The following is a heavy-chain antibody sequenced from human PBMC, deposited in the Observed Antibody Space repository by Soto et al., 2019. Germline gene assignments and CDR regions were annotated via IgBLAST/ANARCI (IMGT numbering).Heavy chain of an antibody. V-gene: IGHV3-30-3*01. J-gene: IGHJ5*02. Sequence: QVQLVESGGGVVQPGRSLRLSCAASGFTFSSYAMHWVRQAPGKGLEWVAVISYDGSNKYYADSVKGRFTISRDNSKNTLYLHMKSLRAEDTAGYYCARTGYCSGGSCYNWFDPWVQGTLVTVSS. CDR1: GFTFSSYA. CDR3: ARTGYCSGGSCYNWFDP. CDR2: ISYDGSNK. D-gene: IGHD2-15*01.